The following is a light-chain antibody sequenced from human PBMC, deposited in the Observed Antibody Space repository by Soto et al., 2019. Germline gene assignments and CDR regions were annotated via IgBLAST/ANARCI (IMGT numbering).Light chain of an antibody. J-gene: IGKJ4*01. CDR2: KAS. Sequence: DIQMTQSPSTLSGSVGDRVTITCRASQTISSWLAWYQQKPGKAPKLLIYKASTLKSGVPSRFSGSGSGTDFTLTISRLEPEDFAMYYCQQYGYLVTVGGGTKVDIK. CDR1: QTISSW. CDR3: QQYGYLVT. V-gene: IGKV1-5*03.